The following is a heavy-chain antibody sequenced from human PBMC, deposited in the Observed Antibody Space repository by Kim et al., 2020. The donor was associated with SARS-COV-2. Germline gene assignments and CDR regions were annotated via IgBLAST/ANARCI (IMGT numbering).Heavy chain of an antibody. CDR1: GYTFTDHY. V-gene: IGHV1-2*02. CDR2: INPDSGAT. J-gene: IGHJ5*02. Sequence: ASVKVSCKASGYTFTDHYVHWVRQAPGQGLEWMGWINPDSGATYYEHKFQGRVTVTVDRSISTIYMDLNSLRSDDTAIYYCTRARAITGLDPWGQGTLVT. CDR3: TRARAITGLDP.